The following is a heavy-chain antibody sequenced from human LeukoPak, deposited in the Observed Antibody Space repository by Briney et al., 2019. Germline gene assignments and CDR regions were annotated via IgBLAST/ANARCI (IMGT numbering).Heavy chain of an antibody. CDR2: INHSGST. V-gene: IGHV4-34*01. J-gene: IGHJ5*02. D-gene: IGHD4-17*01. CDR1: GGSFSGYY. CDR3: ARGRTWMTTVTTRWFDP. Sequence: PSETLSLTCAVYGGSFSGYYWSCIRQPPGKGLEWLGEINHSGSTNYNPSLKSRVTISVDTSKNQFSLKLSSVTAADTAVYYCARGRTWMTTVTTRWFDPWGQGTLVTVSS.